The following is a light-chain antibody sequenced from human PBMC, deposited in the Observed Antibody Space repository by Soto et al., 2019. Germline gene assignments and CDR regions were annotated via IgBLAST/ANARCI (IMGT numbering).Light chain of an antibody. J-gene: IGKJ2*02. Sequence: DIQMTQSPSTLSASVGDRVTITCRASLSISSWLAWYQQKPGRAPKLQIYKASSLEGGVPSRFSGSGSGTEYTLTISSLQPDDLATYYCQQYNSYPWTFGQRTKLEI. CDR2: KAS. CDR1: LSISSW. CDR3: QQYNSYPWT. V-gene: IGKV1-5*03.